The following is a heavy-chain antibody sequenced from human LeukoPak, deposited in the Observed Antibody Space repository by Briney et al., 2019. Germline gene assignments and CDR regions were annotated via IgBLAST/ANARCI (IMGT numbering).Heavy chain of an antibody. V-gene: IGHV4-59*08. CDR1: GGSISSYY. CDR2: IYYSGST. J-gene: IGHJ5*02. Sequence: SETLSLTCTVSGGSISSYYWSWIRQPPGKGREWIGYIYYSGSTNYNPSLKSRVTISVDTSKNQFSLKLSSVTAADTAVYYCARHVSLGQLVSMGWFDPWGQGTLVTVSS. D-gene: IGHD6-6*01. CDR3: ARHVSLGQLVSMGWFDP.